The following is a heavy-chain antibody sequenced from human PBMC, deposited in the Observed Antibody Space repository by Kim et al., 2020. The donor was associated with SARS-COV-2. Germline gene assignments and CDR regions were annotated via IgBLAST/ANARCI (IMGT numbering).Heavy chain of an antibody. Sequence: ANAAQSFQGGVTITADESTSTAYMELSSLSSEDTAVYYCASLWSPLGFDPWGQGTLVTVSS. CDR3: ASLWSPLGFDP. D-gene: IGHD3-16*01. J-gene: IGHJ5*02. V-gene: IGHV1-69*01. CDR2: A.